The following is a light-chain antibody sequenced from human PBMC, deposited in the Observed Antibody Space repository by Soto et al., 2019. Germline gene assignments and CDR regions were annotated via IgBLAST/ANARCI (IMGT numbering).Light chain of an antibody. CDR1: QGVATT. V-gene: IGKV3-15*01. Sequence: EIVMTQSPASLSVSPVESVTLSGRASQGVATTLAWYRQQPGQAPRLLIYNAYIRASGVPARFSGSGSGTEFTLTISSLQSEDFAVYYCQQYNNWPTFGQGTKVDIK. J-gene: IGKJ1*01. CDR3: QQYNNWPT. CDR2: NAY.